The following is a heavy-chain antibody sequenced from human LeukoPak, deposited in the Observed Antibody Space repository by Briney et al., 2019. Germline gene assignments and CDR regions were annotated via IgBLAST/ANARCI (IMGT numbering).Heavy chain of an antibody. J-gene: IGHJ6*03. CDR2: ISAYNGNT. CDR3: ARPVLEYSSSSFSIYYYMDV. CDR1: GYTFTSYG. V-gene: IGHV1-18*01. D-gene: IGHD6-6*01. Sequence: GASVTVSCTASGYTFTSYGISWVRQAPGQGLEWMGWISAYNGNTNYAQKLQGRVTMTTDTSTSTAYMELRSLRSDDTAVYYCARPVLEYSSSSFSIYYYMDVWGKGTTVTVSS.